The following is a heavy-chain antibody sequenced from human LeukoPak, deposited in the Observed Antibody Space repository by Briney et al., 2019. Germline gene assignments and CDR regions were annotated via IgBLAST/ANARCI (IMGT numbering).Heavy chain of an antibody. CDR3: ARVPSPYYDFWSGYHRTYYYMDV. CDR2: MNPNSGNT. CDR1: VYTFTSYD. D-gene: IGHD3-3*01. J-gene: IGHJ6*03. V-gene: IGHV1-8*01. Sequence: ASVNVSCKASVYTFTSYDINWVRQATGQGLEWMGWMNPNSGNTGYAQKFQGRDTMTRNTSISTAYMELSSLRSEDAAVYYCARVPSPYYDFWSGYHRTYYYMDVWGKGTTVTVSS.